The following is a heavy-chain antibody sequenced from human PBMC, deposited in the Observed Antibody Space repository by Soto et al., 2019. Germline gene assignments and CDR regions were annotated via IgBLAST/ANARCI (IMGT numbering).Heavy chain of an antibody. CDR1: GGSISSSSYY. CDR2: IYYSGST. V-gene: IGHV4-39*01. CDR3: ARHVGSPVAEAGR. Sequence: SETLSLTCPVSGGSISSSSYYWGWIRQPPGKGLEWIGSIYYSGSTYYNPSLKSRVTISVDTSKNQFSLKLSSVTAADTAVYYCARHVGSPVAEAGRWGQGTLVTVSS. D-gene: IGHD6-19*01. J-gene: IGHJ4*02.